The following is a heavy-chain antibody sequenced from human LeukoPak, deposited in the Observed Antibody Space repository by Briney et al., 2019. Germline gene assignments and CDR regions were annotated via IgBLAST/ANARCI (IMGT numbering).Heavy chain of an antibody. D-gene: IGHD2-8*01. CDR3: ARGDIVLMVYVFDY. J-gene: IGHJ4*02. V-gene: IGHV3-30*03. CDR1: GFTFSSYG. Sequence: PGGSLRLSCAASGFTFSSYGMHWVRQAPGKGLEWVAVISYDGSNKYYADSVKGRFTISRDNSKNTLYLQMNSLRAEDTAVYYCARGDIVLMVYVFDYWGQGTLVTVSS. CDR2: ISYDGSNK.